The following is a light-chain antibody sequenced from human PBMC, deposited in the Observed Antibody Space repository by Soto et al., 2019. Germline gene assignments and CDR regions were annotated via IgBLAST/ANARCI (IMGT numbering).Light chain of an antibody. Sequence: DIVMTQSPDSLAVSLGERATINCKSSQSVLYMSNNKNYLACYQQKPGQPPKLLIYWASTRESGVPDRFSGSGSGTDFTLTINSLQPEDVAVYYCQQYYSAPLTFGGGTKVEIK. CDR2: WAS. CDR1: QSVLYMSNNKNY. CDR3: QQYYSAPLT. J-gene: IGKJ4*01. V-gene: IGKV4-1*01.